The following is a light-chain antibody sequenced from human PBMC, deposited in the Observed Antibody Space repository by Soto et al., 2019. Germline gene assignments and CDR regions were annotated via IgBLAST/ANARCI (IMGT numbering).Light chain of an antibody. Sequence: DIVLTQSPGTLSLPPGERAILSCSASQSVSSSHLAWYQQKPGQAPRLLIYGASSRATGIPDRFSGSGSGTDFSLTISRLEPEDFAMYYCQHYGTSPPALTFGGGTKVEIK. CDR1: QSVSSSH. J-gene: IGKJ4*01. V-gene: IGKV3-20*01. CDR2: GAS. CDR3: QHYGTSPPALT.